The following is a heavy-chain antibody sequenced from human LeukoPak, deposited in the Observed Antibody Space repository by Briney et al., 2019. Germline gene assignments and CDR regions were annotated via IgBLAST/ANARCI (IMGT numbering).Heavy chain of an antibody. CDR3: AREGDGSGSYYGGFDY. Sequence: SETLSLTCTVPGGSISSYYWSLIRQPPGKGLEWIGYIYYSGSTNYNPSLKSRVTISVDTSKNQFSLKLSSVTAADTAVYYCAREGDGSGSYYGGFDYWGQGTLVTVSS. CDR1: GGSISSYY. V-gene: IGHV4-59*01. D-gene: IGHD3-10*01. CDR2: IYYSGST. J-gene: IGHJ4*02.